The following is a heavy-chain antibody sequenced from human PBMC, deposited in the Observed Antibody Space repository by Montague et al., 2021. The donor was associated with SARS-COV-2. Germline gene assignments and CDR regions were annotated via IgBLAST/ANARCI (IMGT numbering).Heavy chain of an antibody. CDR3: ARDGTAGDWFDP. D-gene: IGHD1-26*01. Sequence: TLSLTCTVSGGSIRSENYYWSWIRQHPGKVLEWIGYIHYSGSTDYNPSLNSRVSISVDTSKNQFSLKLRSVTAADTAVYFCARDGTAGDWFDPWGQGTLVTVSS. CDR2: IHYSGST. J-gene: IGHJ5*02. V-gene: IGHV4-31*03. CDR1: GGSIRSENYY.